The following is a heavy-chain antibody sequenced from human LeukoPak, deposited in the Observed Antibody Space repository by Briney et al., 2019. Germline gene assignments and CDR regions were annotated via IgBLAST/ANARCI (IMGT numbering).Heavy chain of an antibody. Sequence: ASVKVSCKVSGYTFTDYYMHWVQQAPGKGLEWMGLVDPEDGETIYAETFQGRVTITADTSTDTASMELSSLRSEDTAVYYCATAWSGSYSKEGRQGDAFDIWGQGTMVTVSS. V-gene: IGHV1-69-2*01. CDR3: ATAWSGSYSKEGRQGDAFDI. CDR1: GYTFTDYY. D-gene: IGHD1-26*01. J-gene: IGHJ3*02. CDR2: VDPEDGET.